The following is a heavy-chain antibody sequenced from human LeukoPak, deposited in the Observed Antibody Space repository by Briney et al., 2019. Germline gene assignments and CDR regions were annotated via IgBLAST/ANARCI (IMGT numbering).Heavy chain of an antibody. CDR1: RFTFRSYF. Sequence: PGGSLRLSCAASRFTFRSYFMSWVRQAPGKGLEWVSVISGSGGTTYYAVSVTGRFTISKDNSKNTLYLQMNSLRAEDTAVYCCAKVVPGGGWYFDLWGRGTLVTVSS. CDR2: ISGSGGTT. D-gene: IGHD3-10*01. J-gene: IGHJ2*01. V-gene: IGHV3-23*01. CDR3: AKVVPGGGWYFDL.